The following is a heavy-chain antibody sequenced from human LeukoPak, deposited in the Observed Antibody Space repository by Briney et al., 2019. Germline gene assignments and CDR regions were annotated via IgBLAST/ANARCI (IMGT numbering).Heavy chain of an antibody. V-gene: IGHV3-21*01. CDR2: ISGSSSYI. D-gene: IGHD2-15*01. J-gene: IGHJ4*02. CDR3: VRGGGSTCYN. CDR1: GFTFSSYS. Sequence: GGSLRLSCAASGFTFSSYSVNWVRQAPGKGLEWVSSISGSSSYIDYADSVKGRFTISRDNAKNTLYLQMNSLRVEDTAVYYCVRGGGSTCYNWGQGTLVTVSS.